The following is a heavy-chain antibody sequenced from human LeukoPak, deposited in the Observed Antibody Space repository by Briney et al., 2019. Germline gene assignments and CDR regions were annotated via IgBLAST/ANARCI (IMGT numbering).Heavy chain of an antibody. D-gene: IGHD2-2*02. V-gene: IGHV4-34*01. Sequence: TSETLSLTCTVSGGSISSYYWSWIRQPPGKGLEWIGEINHSGSTNYNPSLKSRVTISVDTSKNQFSLKLSSVTAADTAVYYCARGRITGPAAIRRCWFDPWGQGTLVTVSS. CDR3: ARGRITGPAAIRRCWFDP. J-gene: IGHJ5*02. CDR2: INHSGST. CDR1: GGSISSYY.